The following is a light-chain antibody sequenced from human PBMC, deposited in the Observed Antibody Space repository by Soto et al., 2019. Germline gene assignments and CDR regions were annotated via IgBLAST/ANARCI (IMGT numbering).Light chain of an antibody. CDR2: KAS. CDR1: QSLNNW. Sequence: DIQMTQFPSTLAASVGDRVTITCRASQSLNNWLAWYQQKPGNAPKLLIYKASNLESGVPSRFSGSGSGTEFTLTTSSLQPDYLATYYCQQYNSYSWTFGQGTKVEI. CDR3: QQYNSYSWT. J-gene: IGKJ1*01. V-gene: IGKV1-5*03.